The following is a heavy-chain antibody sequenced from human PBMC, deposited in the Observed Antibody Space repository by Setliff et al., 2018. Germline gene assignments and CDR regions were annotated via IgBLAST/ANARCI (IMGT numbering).Heavy chain of an antibody. J-gene: IGHJ6*03. Sequence: PSETLSLTCAVSGFSISSGYYWGWIRQPPGKGLEWIGSLYHSGTTYYNPSLKSRVTISVDTSKNQFSLNLTSVTAADTAVYFCAREGRSSISGWYMDVWGRGTTVTVS. CDR3: AREGRSSISGWYMDV. D-gene: IGHD3-3*02. CDR1: GFSISSGYY. CDR2: LYHSGTT. V-gene: IGHV4-38-2*02.